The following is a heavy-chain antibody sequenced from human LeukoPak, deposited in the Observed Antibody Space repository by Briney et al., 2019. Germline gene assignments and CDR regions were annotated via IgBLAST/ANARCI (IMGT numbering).Heavy chain of an antibody. Sequence: KXSCKASGYTFTSYYMHWVRQAPGQGLEWMGIINPSGGSTSYAQKFQGRVTMTRDMSTSTVYMELSSLRSEDTAVYYCARGGSSDYYYMDVWGKGTMVTVS. V-gene: IGHV1-46*01. D-gene: IGHD6-6*01. CDR2: INPSGGST. J-gene: IGHJ6*03. CDR1: GYTFTSYY. CDR3: ARGGSSDYYYMDV.